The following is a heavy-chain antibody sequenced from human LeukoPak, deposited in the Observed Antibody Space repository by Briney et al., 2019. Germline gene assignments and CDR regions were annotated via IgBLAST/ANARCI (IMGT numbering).Heavy chain of an antibody. CDR2: ISYDGSNK. CDR3: ARGDITIFGVVIPETPY. V-gene: IGHV3-30-3*01. CDR1: GFTFSSYA. D-gene: IGHD3-3*01. Sequence: HPGGSLRLSCAASGFTFSSYAMHWVRQAPGKGLEWVAVISYDGSNKYYADSVKGRFTISRDNSKNTLYLQMNSLRVEDTAVYYCARGDITIFGVVIPETPYWGQGTLVTVSS. J-gene: IGHJ4*02.